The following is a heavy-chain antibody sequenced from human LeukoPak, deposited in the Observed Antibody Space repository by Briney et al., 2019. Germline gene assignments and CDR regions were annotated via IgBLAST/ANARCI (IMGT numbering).Heavy chain of an antibody. D-gene: IGHD2-2*02. V-gene: IGHV4-39*07. CDR2: IYYSGST. J-gene: IGHJ6*03. CDR1: GGSISSSSYY. Sequence: SETLSLTCTVSGGSISSSSYYWGWIRQPPGKGLEWIGSIYYSGSTYYNPSLKSRVTILVDTSKNQFSLKLSSVTAADTAVYYCARVRGEIVVVPAAIRYYYYMDVWGKGTTVTVSS. CDR3: ARVRGEIVVVPAAIRYYYYMDV.